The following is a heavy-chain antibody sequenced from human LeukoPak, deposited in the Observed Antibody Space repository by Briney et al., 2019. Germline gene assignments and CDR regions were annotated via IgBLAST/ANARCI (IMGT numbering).Heavy chain of an antibody. CDR2: IKQDGSEK. Sequence: GGSLRLSCAASGFTFSSYWMSWVRQAPGKGLEWVANIKQDGSEKYYVDSVKGRFTISRDNAKNSLYLQMNSLRAEDTAVYYCASDIWGDDYYYMDVWGKGTTVTISS. CDR3: ASDIWGDDYYYMDV. V-gene: IGHV3-7*01. J-gene: IGHJ6*03. CDR1: GFTFSSYW. D-gene: IGHD2-21*01.